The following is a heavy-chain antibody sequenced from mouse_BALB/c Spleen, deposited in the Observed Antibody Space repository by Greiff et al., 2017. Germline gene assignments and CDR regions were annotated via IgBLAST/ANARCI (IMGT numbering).Heavy chain of an antibody. D-gene: IGHD1-1*01. CDR3: NAKEDDGSSYRLVYAMDY. CDR1: GFNIKDYY. V-gene: IGHV14-4*02. CDR2: IDPENGDT. Sequence: VQLQQSGAELVRSGASVKLSCTASGFNIKDYYMHWVKQRPEQGLEWIGWIDPENGDTEYAPKFQGKATMTADTSSNTAYLQLSSLTSEDTAVYYCNAKEDDGSSYRLVYAMDYWGQGTSVTVSS. J-gene: IGHJ4*01.